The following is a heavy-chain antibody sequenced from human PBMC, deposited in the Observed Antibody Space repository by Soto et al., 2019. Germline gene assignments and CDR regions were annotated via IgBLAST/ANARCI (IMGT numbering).Heavy chain of an antibody. CDR1: GYTFTGYY. J-gene: IGHJ6*03. D-gene: IGHD2-2*01. Sequence: QVQLVQSGAEVKKPGASVKVSCKASGYTFTGYYMHWVRQAPGQGLEWMGWINPNSGGTNYAQKFQGWVTKTRDKSSSTAYMELSRLRSDDTAVYYCARSYSSTSANMDVWGNGTTVTVCS. CDR2: INPNSGGT. CDR3: ARSYSSTSANMDV. V-gene: IGHV1-2*04.